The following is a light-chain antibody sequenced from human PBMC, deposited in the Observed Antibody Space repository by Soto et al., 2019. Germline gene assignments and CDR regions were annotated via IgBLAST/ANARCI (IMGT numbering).Light chain of an antibody. CDR3: QVWDSSSDHWV. V-gene: IGLV3-21*02. CDR1: NIGSKG. Sequence: SSELTQAPSVSVAPGQTARITCGGNNIGSKGVHWYQQKPGQAPVLVVFDNSARPSGIPERFSGSNSGNTATLTISRVDAGDEADYYCQVWDSSSDHWVFGGGTKVTVL. J-gene: IGLJ3*02. CDR2: DNS.